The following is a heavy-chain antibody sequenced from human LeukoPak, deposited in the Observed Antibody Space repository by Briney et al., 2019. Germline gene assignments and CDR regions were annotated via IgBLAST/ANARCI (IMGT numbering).Heavy chain of an antibody. CDR3: ASTQQWLAFDY. Sequence: SETLSLTCSVSGRSISSYFWSWVRQPPGKGLEWIGCFYHSGRTNYNPSLKSRVTTSVDTSKNQFSLRLNSGTAADTAVYYCASTQQWLAFDYWGQGILVTVSS. CDR2: FYHSGRT. J-gene: IGHJ4*02. CDR1: GRSISSYF. D-gene: IGHD6-19*01. V-gene: IGHV4-59*01.